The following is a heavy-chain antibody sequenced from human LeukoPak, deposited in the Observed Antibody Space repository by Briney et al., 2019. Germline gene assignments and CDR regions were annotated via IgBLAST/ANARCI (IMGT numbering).Heavy chain of an antibody. CDR2: INSDGSST. CDR1: GFTFSSYW. Sequence: PGGSLRLSCAASGFTFSSYWMHWVRQAPGKGLVWVSRINSDGSSTSYADSVKGRFTISRDNAKNTLYLQMNSLRAEDTAVYYCARADYYDSSGYHRLNYFDYWGQGTLVTVSS. D-gene: IGHD3-22*01. J-gene: IGHJ4*02. V-gene: IGHV3-74*01. CDR3: ARADYYDSSGYHRLNYFDY.